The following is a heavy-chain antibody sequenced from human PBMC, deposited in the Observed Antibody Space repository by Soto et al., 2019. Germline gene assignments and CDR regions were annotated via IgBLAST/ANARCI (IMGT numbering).Heavy chain of an antibody. V-gene: IGHV1-69*05. CDR3: ARGVGSGSYYNQYNWFDP. CDR2: IIAIFGNA. D-gene: IGHD3-10*01. Sequence: SVKVSCKASGGTFSSYAISWVRQAPGQGLEWMGGIIAIFGNAKHAQKFQGRVTMTTDTSTSTAYMELRSLRSDDTAVYYCARGVGSGSYYNQYNWFDPWGQGTLVTVSS. CDR1: GGTFSSYA. J-gene: IGHJ5*02.